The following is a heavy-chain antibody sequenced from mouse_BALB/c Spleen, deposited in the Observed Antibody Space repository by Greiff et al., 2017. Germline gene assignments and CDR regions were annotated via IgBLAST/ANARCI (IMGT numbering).Heavy chain of an antibody. CDR1: GYTFTSYW. CDR3: ARGTFAY. Sequence: VQLQESGAELAKPGASVKMSCKASGYTFTSYWMHWVKQRPGQGLEWIGYINPSTGYTEYNQKFKDKATLTADKSSSPAYMQLSSLTSEDSAVYYCARGTFAYWGQGTLVTVSA. J-gene: IGHJ3*01. V-gene: IGHV1-7*01. CDR2: INPSTGYT. D-gene: IGHD3-3*01.